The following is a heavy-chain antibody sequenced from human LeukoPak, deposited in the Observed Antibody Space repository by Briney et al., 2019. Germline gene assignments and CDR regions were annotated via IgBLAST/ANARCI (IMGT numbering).Heavy chain of an antibody. D-gene: IGHD1-26*01. CDR3: ARTWYRGTLRFDY. CDR1: GGTFSSYA. Sequence: ASVKVSCKASGGTFSSYAISWVRQAPGQGLEWMGGIIPIFGTANYAQKFQGRVTITTDESTSTAYMELSSLRSEDTAVYYCARTWYRGTLRFDYWVQGTLVTVSS. J-gene: IGHJ4*02. V-gene: IGHV1-69*05. CDR2: IIPIFGTA.